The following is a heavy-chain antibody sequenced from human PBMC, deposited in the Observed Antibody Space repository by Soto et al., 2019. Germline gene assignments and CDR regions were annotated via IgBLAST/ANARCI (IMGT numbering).Heavy chain of an antibody. V-gene: IGHV4-31*03. Sequence: PSETLSLTCTVSGGSISSGGYYWSWIRQHPGKGLEWIGYIYYSGSTYYNPSLKSRVTISVDTSKNQFSLKLSSMTAADTAVYYCARDIAAAGIGFGFDYWGQGTLVTVSS. CDR2: IYYSGST. CDR1: GGSISSGGYY. J-gene: IGHJ4*02. CDR3: ARDIAAAGIGFGFDY. D-gene: IGHD6-13*01.